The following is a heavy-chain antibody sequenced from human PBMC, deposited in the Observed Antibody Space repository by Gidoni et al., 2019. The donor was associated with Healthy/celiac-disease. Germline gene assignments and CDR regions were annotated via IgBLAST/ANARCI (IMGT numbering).Heavy chain of an antibody. Sequence: QVQLVESGGGVVQPGRSLRLSCAGPGFPFSSYALPWVRQAPGKGRWWVAGISYDGRNKYYADSVKGRFTISRDNSKNTLYLQMNSLRAEDTAVYYCARDFRITIFGVARNQYYYYGMDVWGQGTTVTVSS. CDR3: ARDFRITIFGVARNQYYYYGMDV. J-gene: IGHJ6*02. CDR1: GFPFSSYA. CDR2: ISYDGRNK. D-gene: IGHD3-3*01. V-gene: IGHV3-30*01.